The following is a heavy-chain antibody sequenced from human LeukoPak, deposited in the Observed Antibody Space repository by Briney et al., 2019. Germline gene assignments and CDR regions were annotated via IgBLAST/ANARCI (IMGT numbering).Heavy chain of an antibody. CDR1: GFTFSSYG. CDR3: ASPEYSLSYYGRGAFDI. J-gene: IGHJ3*02. Sequence: GGSLRLSCAASGFTFSSYGMSWVRQAPGKGLEWVSVIYSGGSTYYADSVKGRFTISRHNSKNTLYLQMNSLRAEAKAVYYFASPEYSLSYYGRGAFDIWGQGTMVTVSS. D-gene: IGHD3-10*01. CDR2: IYSGGST. V-gene: IGHV3-53*04.